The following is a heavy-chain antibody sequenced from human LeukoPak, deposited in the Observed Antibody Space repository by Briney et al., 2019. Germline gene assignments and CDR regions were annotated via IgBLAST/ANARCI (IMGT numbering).Heavy chain of an antibody. CDR3: ARRYDSSGYYHDY. V-gene: IGHV4-39*01. CDR1: GGSISSYY. Sequence: SETMSLTCTVSGGSISSYYWGWIRQPPGKGLEWIGSIYYSGSTYYNPSLKSRVTISVDTSKNQFSLKLSSVTAADTAVYYCARRYDSSGYYHDYWGQGTLVTVSS. D-gene: IGHD3-22*01. J-gene: IGHJ4*02. CDR2: IYYSGST.